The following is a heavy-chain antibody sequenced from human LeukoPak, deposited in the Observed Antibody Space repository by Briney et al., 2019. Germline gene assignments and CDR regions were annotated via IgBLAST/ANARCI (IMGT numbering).Heavy chain of an antibody. V-gene: IGHV3-23*01. CDR1: GFTFRFYA. CDR3: AKLLWFGDLGGGPFDI. Sequence: GGSLRLSCAASGFTFRFYAMNWVRQAPGKGLEWVSAITGGGDSTYYADSVKGRFSISRDNSKNTLYHQMNSLRAEDTAVYCCAKLLWFGDLGGGPFDIWGQGTMVTVSS. D-gene: IGHD3-10*01. J-gene: IGHJ3*02. CDR2: ITGGGDST.